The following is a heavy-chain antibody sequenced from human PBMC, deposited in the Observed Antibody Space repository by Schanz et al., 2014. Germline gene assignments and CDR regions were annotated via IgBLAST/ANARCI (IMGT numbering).Heavy chain of an antibody. D-gene: IGHD5-12*01. J-gene: IGHJ4*02. CDR3: ASPSGYSDYGTYFDF. V-gene: IGHV3-30-3*01. CDR2: ISNDGSIK. CDR1: GFTLSSYA. Sequence: VQLVESGGGLVQPGGSRRLSCAASGFTLSSYAMHWVRQAPGKGLEWVALISNDGSIKYYADSVEGRFTISRDNSRNTLYLQMNSLRTEDTAVYYCASPSGYSDYGTYFDFWGQGTLVTVSS.